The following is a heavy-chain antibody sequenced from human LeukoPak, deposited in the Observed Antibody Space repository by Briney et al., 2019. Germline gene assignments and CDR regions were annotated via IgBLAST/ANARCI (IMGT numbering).Heavy chain of an antibody. V-gene: IGHV4-38-2*02. D-gene: IGHD6-13*01. Sequence: SETLSLTCTVSGYTISSGYYWGWIRQPPGKGLEWIGSIYHSGNTYYNPSLKSRVTISVDTSKNQFSLKLSSVTAADTAVYHCARHSYTSSWQRGYWYFDLWGRGTLVTVSS. J-gene: IGHJ2*01. CDR1: GYTISSGYY. CDR3: ARHSYTSSWQRGYWYFDL. CDR2: IYHSGNT.